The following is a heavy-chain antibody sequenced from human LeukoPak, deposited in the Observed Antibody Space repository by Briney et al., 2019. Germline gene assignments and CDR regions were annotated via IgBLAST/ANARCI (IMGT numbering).Heavy chain of an antibody. CDR1: GGSFSGYY. Sequence: SETPSLTCAVYGGSFSGYYWSWIRQPPGKGLEWIGEINHSGSTNYNPSLKSRVTISVDTSKNQFSLKLSSVTAADTAVYYCARVHTPPSDYWGQGTLVTVSS. V-gene: IGHV4-34*01. CDR2: INHSGST. D-gene: IGHD2-2*02. J-gene: IGHJ4*02. CDR3: ARVHTPPSDY.